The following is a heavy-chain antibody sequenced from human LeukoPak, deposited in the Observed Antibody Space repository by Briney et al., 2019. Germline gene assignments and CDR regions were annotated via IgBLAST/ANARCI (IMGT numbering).Heavy chain of an antibody. CDR2: INWNGNNI. J-gene: IGHJ4*02. V-gene: IGHV3-20*04. Sequence: GGSLRLSCAASGFIFDDYDMSWVRQVPGKGLEWVSNINWNGNNIGYAGSVKGRFTISRDNAKNSVYLQMNSLRAEDTAFYYCARGLMGGYPRFDYWGQGTLVTVSS. CDR3: ARGLMGGYPRFDY. D-gene: IGHD3-22*01. CDR1: GFIFDDYD.